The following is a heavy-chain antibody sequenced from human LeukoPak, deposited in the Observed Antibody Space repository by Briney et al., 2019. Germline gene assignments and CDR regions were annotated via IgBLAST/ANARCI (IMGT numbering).Heavy chain of an antibody. CDR1: GFTFSSYG. CDR3: AKDSTPFLRYLDWFVDY. V-gene: IGHV3-30*02. J-gene: IGHJ4*02. CDR2: IRYDGSNK. Sequence: GGSLRLSCAASGFTFSSYGMHWVRQAPGKGLEWVAFIRYDGSNKYYADSVKGRFTISRDNSKNTLYLQMNSLRAEDTAVYYCAKDSTPFLRYLDWFVDYWGQGTLVTVSS. D-gene: IGHD3-9*01.